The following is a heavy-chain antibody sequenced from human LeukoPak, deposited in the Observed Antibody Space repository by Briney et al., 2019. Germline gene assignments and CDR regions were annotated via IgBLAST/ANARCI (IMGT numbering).Heavy chain of an antibody. D-gene: IGHD3-9*01. J-gene: IGHJ4*02. Sequence: WGSLRLSCAASGFTFNNYAMSWVRQAPGKGLEWVSAILGSGRSAYYADSVKGRFTISRDNSKNSLFLQMNSLRVEDTALYYCSKWGDYDVLTGYYDSDFWGQGTLVTVSA. CDR3: SKWGDYDVLTGYYDSDF. CDR2: ILGSGRSA. CDR1: GFTFNNYA. V-gene: IGHV3-23*01.